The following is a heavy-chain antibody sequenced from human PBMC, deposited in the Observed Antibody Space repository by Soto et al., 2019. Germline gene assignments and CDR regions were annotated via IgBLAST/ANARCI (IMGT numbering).Heavy chain of an antibody. D-gene: IGHD1-20*01. Sequence: PGGSLRLSCAVSGFTFRDYYMTWIRQAPGKGLEWLSYISSSGSTIYYADSVKGRFTISRDNAKNSLFLQMNSLRAEDTAVYYCARLVTATRNYYYGMDVWGQGTTVTVSS. V-gene: IGHV3-11*01. J-gene: IGHJ6*02. CDR1: GFTFRDYY. CDR3: ARLVTATRNYYYGMDV. CDR2: ISSSGSTI.